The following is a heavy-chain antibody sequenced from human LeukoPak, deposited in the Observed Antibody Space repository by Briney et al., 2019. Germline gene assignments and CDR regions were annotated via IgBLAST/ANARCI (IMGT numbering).Heavy chain of an antibody. CDR2: MNPNSGNT. Sequence: ASVKVSCKASGYTFTSYVINWVRQATGQGLEWMGWMNPNSGNTGYAQKFQGRVTMTRNTSISTAYMELSSLRSEDTAVYYCARGEGIAAAGLYYFDYWGQGTLVTVSS. CDR1: GYTFTSYV. J-gene: IGHJ4*02. D-gene: IGHD6-13*01. V-gene: IGHV1-8*01. CDR3: ARGEGIAAAGLYYFDY.